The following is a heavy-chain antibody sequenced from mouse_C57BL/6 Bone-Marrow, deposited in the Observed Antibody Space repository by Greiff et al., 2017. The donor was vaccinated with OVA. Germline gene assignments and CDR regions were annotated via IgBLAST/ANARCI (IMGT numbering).Heavy chain of an antibody. CDR2: ISNLAYSI. D-gene: IGHD2-2*01. CDR1: GFTFSDYG. V-gene: IGHV5-15*01. Sequence: EVKLMESGGGLVQPGGSLKLSCAASGFTFSDYGMAWVRQAPRKGPEWVAFISNLAYSIYYADTVTGRFTISRENAKNTLYLEMSSLRSEDTAMYYCARHADGYDRYFDVWGTGTTVTVSS. J-gene: IGHJ1*03. CDR3: ARHADGYDRYFDV.